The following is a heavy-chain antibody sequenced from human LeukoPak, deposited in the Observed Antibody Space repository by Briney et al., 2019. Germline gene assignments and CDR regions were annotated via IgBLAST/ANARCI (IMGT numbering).Heavy chain of an antibody. Sequence: SETLSLTCAVYGGSFSGYYWSWIRQPPGKGLEWIGEINHSGSTNYNPSLKSRVTISVDTSKNQFSLKLSSVTAADTAVYYCASSSGWYYFDYWGQGTLVTVSS. CDR1: GGSFSGYY. D-gene: IGHD6-19*01. V-gene: IGHV4-34*01. J-gene: IGHJ4*02. CDR3: ASSSGWYYFDY. CDR2: INHSGST.